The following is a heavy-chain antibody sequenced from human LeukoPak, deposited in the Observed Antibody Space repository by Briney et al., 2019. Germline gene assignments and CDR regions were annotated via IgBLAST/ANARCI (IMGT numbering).Heavy chain of an antibody. CDR3: ARAGRIAAAGNWFDP. V-gene: IGHV1-18*01. Sequence: ASVTVSCKASGYTFTSYGISWVRQAPGQGLEWMGWISAYSGNTNYAQKLQGRVTMTTDTSTSTAYMELRSLRSDDTAVYYCARAGRIAAAGNWFDPWGQGTLVTVSS. CDR2: ISAYSGNT. J-gene: IGHJ5*02. D-gene: IGHD6-13*01. CDR1: GYTFTSYG.